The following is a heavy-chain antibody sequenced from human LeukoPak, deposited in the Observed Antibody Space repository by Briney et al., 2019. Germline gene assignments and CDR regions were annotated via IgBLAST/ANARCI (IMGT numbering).Heavy chain of an antibody. Sequence: SETLSLTCTVSGGSISSYHWSWIRQPPGKGLEWIGEINHSGGTNYNPSLKSRVTISVDTSKNQFSLKLSSVTAADTAVYYCARSDCSSTSCYLGYWGQGTLVTVSS. J-gene: IGHJ4*02. D-gene: IGHD2-2*01. CDR1: GGSISSYH. V-gene: IGHV4-34*01. CDR2: INHSGGT. CDR3: ARSDCSSTSCYLGY.